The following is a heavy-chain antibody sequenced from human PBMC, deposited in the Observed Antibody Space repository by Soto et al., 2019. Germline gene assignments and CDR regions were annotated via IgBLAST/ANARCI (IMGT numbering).Heavy chain of an antibody. D-gene: IGHD3-10*01. J-gene: IGHJ4*02. CDR1: GGSISSGGYY. CDR2: ISYSGRT. V-gene: IGHV4-31*03. CDR3: ARDVLYGCNEYYFDY. Sequence: QVQLQESGPGLVKPSETLSLTCTVSGGSISSGGYYWSWIRQHPGKGLELIGYISYSGRTYTNPSLRSRVSISADTSNNQFSLNLSSVTAADTAVYYCARDVLYGCNEYYFDYWGQGTLVTVSS.